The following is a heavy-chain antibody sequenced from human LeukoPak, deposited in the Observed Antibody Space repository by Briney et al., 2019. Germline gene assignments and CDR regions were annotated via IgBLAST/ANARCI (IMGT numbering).Heavy chain of an antibody. CDR2: INPNSGGT. Sequence: ASVKVSCKASGYTFTGYYMHWVRQAPGQGLEWMGWINPNSGGTNYAQKFQGRVTMTTDTSTSTAYMELRSLRSDDTAVYYCASSVDYDFWSGLNDWGQGTLVTVSS. CDR1: GYTFTGYY. CDR3: ASSVDYDFWSGLND. J-gene: IGHJ4*02. V-gene: IGHV1-2*02. D-gene: IGHD3-3*01.